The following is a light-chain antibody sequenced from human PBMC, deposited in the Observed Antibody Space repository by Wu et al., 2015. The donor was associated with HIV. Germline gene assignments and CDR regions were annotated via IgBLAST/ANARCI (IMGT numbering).Light chain of an antibody. Sequence: DIVLTQSPGTLSLSPGERATLSCRASQSVGNNYLAWYQQMPGRAPRLLIYGASTRATGIPDRFTGSGSGTDFILTISRLEPEDFAVYYCQQYGNSPRTFGQGTKVEIK. CDR3: QQYGNSPRT. CDR1: QSVGNNY. V-gene: IGKV3-20*01. CDR2: GAS. J-gene: IGKJ1*01.